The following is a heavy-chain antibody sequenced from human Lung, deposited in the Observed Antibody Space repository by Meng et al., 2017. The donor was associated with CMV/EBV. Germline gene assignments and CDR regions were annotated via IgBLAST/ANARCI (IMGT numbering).Heavy chain of an antibody. CDR1: RNSYTTYS. Sequence: LWQSGAVGKKPGYTMNVYYHAARNSYTTYSTHLAGQAPGQRLEWMGGLNAGNGNTKYSEKFQNRVTMTRDTAASTAYMELSSLRSEDTAVYYCARTGCSSSSCYDYWGQGTLVTVSS. CDR2: LNAGNGNT. J-gene: IGHJ4*02. D-gene: IGHD2-2*01. V-gene: IGHV1-3*01. CDR3: ARTGCSSSSCYDY.